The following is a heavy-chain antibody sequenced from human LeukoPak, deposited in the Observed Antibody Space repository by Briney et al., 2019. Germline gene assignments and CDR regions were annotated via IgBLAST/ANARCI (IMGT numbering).Heavy chain of an antibody. Sequence: PGGSLRLSCAASGFTFSNYGMHWVRQAPGKGLEWVAFIRYDGGDKYYADSVKGRFTISRDNFKNTLYLQMNSLRAEDTAVYYCAKGGSGSFVVATIFDYWGQGTLVTVSS. CDR3: AKGGSGSFVVATIFDY. CDR1: GFTFSNYG. V-gene: IGHV3-30*02. D-gene: IGHD2-15*01. J-gene: IGHJ4*02. CDR2: IRYDGGDK.